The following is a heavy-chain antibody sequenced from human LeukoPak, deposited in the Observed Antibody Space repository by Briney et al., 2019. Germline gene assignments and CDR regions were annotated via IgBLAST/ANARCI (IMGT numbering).Heavy chain of an antibody. Sequence: ASVKVSCKASGYTFTSYSMHWVRQAPGQGLEWMGIINPSGGSTSYAQKFQGRVTITRDTSTSTVYMELSSLRSEDTAVYYCASPAYGDYYFDYWGQGTLVTVSS. CDR1: GYTFTSYS. CDR2: INPSGGST. D-gene: IGHD4-17*01. CDR3: ASPAYGDYYFDY. J-gene: IGHJ4*02. V-gene: IGHV1-46*01.